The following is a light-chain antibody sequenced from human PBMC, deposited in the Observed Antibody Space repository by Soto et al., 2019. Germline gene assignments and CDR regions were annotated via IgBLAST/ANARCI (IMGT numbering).Light chain of an antibody. CDR3: QQYGGSPWT. Sequence: EIVLTQSPGTLSLSPGERATLSCRASQRISISYLAWYQQRPGQAPSLLIYGTSSRATGIPDRFSGRGSGTDFTLTISRLEPEDFAVYYCQQYGGSPWTFGQGTKVEIK. V-gene: IGKV3-20*01. CDR1: QRISISY. CDR2: GTS. J-gene: IGKJ1*01.